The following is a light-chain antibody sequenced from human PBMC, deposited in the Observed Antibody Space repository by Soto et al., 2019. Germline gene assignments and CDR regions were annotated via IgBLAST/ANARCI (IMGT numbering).Light chain of an antibody. CDR3: SSYAGSIL. V-gene: IGLV2-8*01. Sequence: QSVLTQPPSASGSPGQSVTISCTGTSSDVGGYKYVSWYQQHPGKAPKLMIYEVTKRPSGVPDRFSGAKSGNTASLTVSGLQAEDEGDYYCSSYAGSILFGTGTKLTVL. CDR2: EVT. J-gene: IGLJ1*01. CDR1: SSDVGGYKY.